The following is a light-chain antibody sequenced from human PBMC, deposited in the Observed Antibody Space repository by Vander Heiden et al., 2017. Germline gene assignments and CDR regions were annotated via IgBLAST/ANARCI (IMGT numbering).Light chain of an antibody. CDR3: QQRSNGPPIFT. V-gene: IGKV3-11*01. CDR1: QSVSSS. Sequence: EIVLTQSPATLSLYPGERATLSCRASQSVSSSLAWYKKKPGQAPRLLIYDASNRATGIKARFSGSGYGTDFNLTISSREPEDFEVYYCQQRSNGPPIFTFGHGTKVDIK. J-gene: IGKJ3*01. CDR2: DAS.